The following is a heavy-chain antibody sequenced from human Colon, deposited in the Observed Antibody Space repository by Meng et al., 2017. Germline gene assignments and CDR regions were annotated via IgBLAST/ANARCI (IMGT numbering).Heavy chain of an antibody. Sequence: LSLTCAASGFTFSSYWMHWVRQAPGKGLVWVSRINSDGSSTSYADSVKGRFTISRDSAKNTLYLQMNSLRAEDTAVYYCARADYPGYSSGWYVVTHYYYYGMDVWGQGTTVTVSS. V-gene: IGHV3-74*01. J-gene: IGHJ6*02. CDR2: INSDGSST. CDR1: GFTFSSYW. D-gene: IGHD6-19*01. CDR3: ARADYPGYSSGWYVVTHYYYYGMDV.